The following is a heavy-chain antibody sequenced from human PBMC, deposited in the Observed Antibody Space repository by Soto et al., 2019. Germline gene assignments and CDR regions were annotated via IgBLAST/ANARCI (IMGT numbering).Heavy chain of an antibody. CDR1: GYTFTSYY. D-gene: IGHD3-22*01. J-gene: IGHJ4*02. CDR3: ARDGPRRHYYDSSGYPRKGGVY. V-gene: IGHV1-46*01. CDR2: INPSGGST. Sequence: ASVKVSCKASGYTFTSYYMHWVRQAPGQGLEWMGIINPSGGSTSYAQKFQGRVTMTRDTSTSTVYMELSSLRSEDTAVYYCARDGPRRHYYDSSGYPRKGGVYWGQGTLVTVSS.